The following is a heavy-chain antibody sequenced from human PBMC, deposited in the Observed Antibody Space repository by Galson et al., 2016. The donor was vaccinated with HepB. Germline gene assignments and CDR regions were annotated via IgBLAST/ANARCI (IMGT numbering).Heavy chain of an antibody. CDR1: GYTFADYY. V-gene: IGHV1-46*01. CDR3: ARDSGYCSGGSCYGDAFDI. Sequence: SVKVSCKASGYTFADYYMHLVRQAPGQGLEWLGIINPSGGLANYPQKFQGRVTMTGDTSTSTVYMELRSLRSEDTAVYYCARDSGYCSGGSCYGDAFDIWGQGTMVTVSS. J-gene: IGHJ3*02. D-gene: IGHD2-15*01. CDR2: INPSGGLA.